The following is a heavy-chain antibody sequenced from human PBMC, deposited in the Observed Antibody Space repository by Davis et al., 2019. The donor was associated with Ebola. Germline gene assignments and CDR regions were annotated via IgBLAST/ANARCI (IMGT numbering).Heavy chain of an antibody. CDR2: IYYSGTT. Sequence: MPSETLSLTCTVSGGSIISGGYYWSWIRQHPGKGLEWIGYIYYSGTTYYNPSLKSRVTISVDTSKNQFSLKLNSVTAADTAVYYCARSTDGYNFDYRGQGTLAAVSS. V-gene: IGHV4-31*03. D-gene: IGHD5-24*01. J-gene: IGHJ4*02. CDR1: GGSIISGGYY. CDR3: ARSTDGYNFDY.